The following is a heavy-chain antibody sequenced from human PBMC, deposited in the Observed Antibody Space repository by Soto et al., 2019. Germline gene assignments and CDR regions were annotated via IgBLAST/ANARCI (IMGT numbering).Heavy chain of an antibody. J-gene: IGHJ4*02. CDR1: GGSFTSNNW. CDR2: IYRTGST. D-gene: IGHD1-7*01. V-gene: IGHV4-4*02. Sequence: PSETLSLTCAFSGGSFTSNNWWTWVRQPPGQGLEWIGEIYRTGSTNYNPSLKSRVTISLDKSENQFSLKVTSLTAADTAVYYCASRDPGTSVDYWGQGTLVTVS. CDR3: ASRDPGTSVDY.